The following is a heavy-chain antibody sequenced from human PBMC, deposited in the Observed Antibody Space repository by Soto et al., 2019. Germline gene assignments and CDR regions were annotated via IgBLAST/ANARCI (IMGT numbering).Heavy chain of an antibody. D-gene: IGHD5-18*01. V-gene: IGHV1-18*01. Sequence: ASVKVSCKASGYTFTSYGISWVRQAPGQGLEWMGWISAYNGNTNYAQKLQGRVTMTTDTSTSTAYMELRSLRSDDTAVYYCASDLLDTAMVYYYYGMDVWGKGTTVTDSS. CDR2: ISAYNGNT. CDR3: ASDLLDTAMVYYYYGMDV. CDR1: GYTFTSYG. J-gene: IGHJ6*04.